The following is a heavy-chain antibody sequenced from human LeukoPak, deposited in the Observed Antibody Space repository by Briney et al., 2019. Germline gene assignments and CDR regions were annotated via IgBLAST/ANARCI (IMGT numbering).Heavy chain of an antibody. V-gene: IGHV3-21*01. D-gene: IGHD6-19*01. Sequence: GGSLRLSCAASGLIVSSNYMTWVRQAPGKGLEWVSSISSSSSYIYYADSVKGRFTISRDNAKNSLYLQMNSLRAEDTAVYYCARPPTGYSSLKNAFDIWGQGTMVTVSS. CDR3: ARPPTGYSSLKNAFDI. CDR2: ISSSSSYI. CDR1: GLIVSSNY. J-gene: IGHJ3*02.